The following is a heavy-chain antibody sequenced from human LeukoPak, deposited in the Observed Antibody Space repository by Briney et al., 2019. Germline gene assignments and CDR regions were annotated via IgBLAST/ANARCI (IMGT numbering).Heavy chain of an antibody. D-gene: IGHD4-23*01. CDR2: ISNDGSNK. J-gene: IGHJ4*02. Sequence: GRSLRLSCAAPGFSFSNYGMHWVRQAPGKGLEWVGVISNDGSNKYFADAVKGRFSISRDNSKATLYLQMNSLRAEDTAVYYCARGSLGGKGLGVDYWGQGTLVTASS. CDR3: ARGSLGGKGLGVDY. CDR1: GFSFSNYG. V-gene: IGHV3-30*03.